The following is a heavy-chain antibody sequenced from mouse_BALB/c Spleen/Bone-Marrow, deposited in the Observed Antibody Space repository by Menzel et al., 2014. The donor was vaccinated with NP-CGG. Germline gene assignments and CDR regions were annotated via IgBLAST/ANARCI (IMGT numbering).Heavy chain of an antibody. Sequence: DLVKPGASVKLSCKASGYTFTNFCINWIKQRPGQGLEWIGRIAPGTGTTYYNAMFKGKATLTVDTSSSTAYIQLSSLSSEDSAVYFCARYDYVMDYWGQGTSVTVSS. CDR2: IAPGTGTT. V-gene: IGHV1S41*01. D-gene: IGHD2-3*01. CDR1: GYTFTNFC. CDR3: ARYDYVMDY. J-gene: IGHJ4*01.